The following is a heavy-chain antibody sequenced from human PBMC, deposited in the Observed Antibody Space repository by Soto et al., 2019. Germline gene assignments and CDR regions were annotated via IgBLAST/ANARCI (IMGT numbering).Heavy chain of an antibody. J-gene: IGHJ5*02. V-gene: IGHV3-30-3*01. D-gene: IGHD3-22*01. CDR2: ISYDGSNK. CDR3: ARTYYYDSSGYYYANWFDP. Sequence: QVQLVESGGGVVQPGRSLRLSCAASGFTFSSYAMHWVRQAPGKGLEWVAVISYDGSNKYYADSVKGRFTISRDNSKNTLYRQMNSLRAEDTAVYYCARTYYYDSSGYYYANWFDPWGQGTLVTVSS. CDR1: GFTFSSYA.